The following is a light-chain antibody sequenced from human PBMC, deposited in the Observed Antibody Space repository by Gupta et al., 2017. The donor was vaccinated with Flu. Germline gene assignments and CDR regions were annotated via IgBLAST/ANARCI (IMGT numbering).Light chain of an antibody. CDR2: GNI. CDR1: SSNLGAGDD. Sequence: QSAVSHPPSVSWAPGQRVTIYCTGRSSNLGAGDDVHWYQQRPGTAPKLLIYGNINRPSGVPDRFSGAKSGTSASMAITGLQAEDEADYYWQSDDSSRSVWVFGGGTKLTV. J-gene: IGLJ3*02. CDR3: QSDDSSRSVWV. V-gene: IGLV1-40*02.